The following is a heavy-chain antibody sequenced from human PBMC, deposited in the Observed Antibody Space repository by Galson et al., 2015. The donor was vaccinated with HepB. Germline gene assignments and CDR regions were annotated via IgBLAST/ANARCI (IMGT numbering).Heavy chain of an antibody. Sequence: TLSLTCTVSGGSISSGGYYWSWIRQHPGKGLEWIGYIYYSGSTYYNPSLKSRVTISVDTSKNQFSLKLSSVTAADTAVYYCARSAFWSGYYLDWYFDLWGRGTLVTVSS. CDR1: GGSISSGGYY. J-gene: IGHJ2*01. D-gene: IGHD3-3*01. CDR3: ARSAFWSGYYLDWYFDL. CDR2: IYYSGST. V-gene: IGHV4-31*03.